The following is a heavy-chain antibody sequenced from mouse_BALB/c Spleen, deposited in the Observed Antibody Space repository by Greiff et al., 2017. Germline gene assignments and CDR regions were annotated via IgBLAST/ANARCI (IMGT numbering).Heavy chain of an antibody. D-gene: IGHD2-14*01. CDR3: ARSSYRPFAY. V-gene: IGHV3-2*02. J-gene: IGHJ3*01. CDR1: GYSITSDYA. Sequence: EVMLVESGPGLVKPSQSLSLTCTVTGYSITSDYAWNWIRQFPGNKLEWMGYISYSGSTSYNPSLKSRISITRDTSKNQFFLQLNSVTTEDTATYYCARSSYRPFAYWGQGTLVTVSA. CDR2: ISYSGST.